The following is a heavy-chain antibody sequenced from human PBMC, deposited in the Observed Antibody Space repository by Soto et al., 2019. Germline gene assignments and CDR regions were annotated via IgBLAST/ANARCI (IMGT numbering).Heavy chain of an antibody. CDR3: ATTPTLGYCSGGSCYSETYFDY. Sequence: GGSLRLSCAASGFTVSSNYMSWVRQAPGKGLEWVSVIYSGGSTYYADSVKGRFTISRDNSKNTLYLQMNSLRAEDTAVYYCATTPTLGYCSGGSCYSETYFDYWGQGTLVTVSS. CDR1: GFTVSSNY. CDR2: IYSGGST. D-gene: IGHD2-15*01. J-gene: IGHJ4*02. V-gene: IGHV3-66*01.